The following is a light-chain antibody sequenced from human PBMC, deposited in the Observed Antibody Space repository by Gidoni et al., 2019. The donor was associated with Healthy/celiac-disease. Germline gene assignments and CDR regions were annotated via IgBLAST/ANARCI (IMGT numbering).Light chain of an antibody. CDR3: QQRSNWGVT. CDR2: DAS. CDR1: QSVSSY. Sequence: EIVLTQSPATLSLSPGERATLSCRASQSVSSYLAWYQQKPGPAPRLLIYDASNRATCIPARFSGSGSGTDFTLTISSLEPEDFAVYYCQQRSNWGVTFGGGTKVEIK. V-gene: IGKV3-11*01. J-gene: IGKJ4*01.